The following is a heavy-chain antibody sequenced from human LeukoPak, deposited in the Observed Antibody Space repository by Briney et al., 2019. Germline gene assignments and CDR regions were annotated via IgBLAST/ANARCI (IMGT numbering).Heavy chain of an antibody. D-gene: IGHD1-26*01. CDR3: AKVYSGKWELLQYYFDY. CDR1: GFTFSSYA. J-gene: IGHJ4*02. V-gene: IGHV3-23*01. Sequence: QAGGSLRLSCAASGFTFSSYAMSWVRQAPGKGLEWVSAISGSGGSTYYADSVKGRFTISRDNSKNTLYLQMNSLRAEDTAVYYCAKVYSGKWELLQYYFDYWGQGTLVTVSS. CDR2: ISGSGGST.